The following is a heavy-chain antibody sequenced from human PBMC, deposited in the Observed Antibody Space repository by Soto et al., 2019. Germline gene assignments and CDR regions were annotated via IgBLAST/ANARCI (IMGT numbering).Heavy chain of an antibody. Sequence: GGSLRLSCAASGFTFSGSAMHWVRQASGKGLEWVGRIRSKANSYATAYAASVKGRFTISRDDSKNTAYLQMNSLKTEYTAVYYCTRSAPTIFGVVTSYGMDVWGQGTTVTVSS. CDR2: IRSKANSYAT. CDR3: TRSAPTIFGVVTSYGMDV. D-gene: IGHD3-3*01. CDR1: GFTFSGSA. J-gene: IGHJ6*02. V-gene: IGHV3-73*01.